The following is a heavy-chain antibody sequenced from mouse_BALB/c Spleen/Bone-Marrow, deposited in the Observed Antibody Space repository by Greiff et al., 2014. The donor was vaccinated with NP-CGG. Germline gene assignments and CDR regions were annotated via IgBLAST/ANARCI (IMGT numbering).Heavy chain of an antibody. J-gene: IGHJ2*01. D-gene: IGHD2-1*01. CDR1: GYAFSSSW. CDR2: ICPGDGDT. V-gene: IGHV1-82*01. Sequence: VQLQQSGPELVKPGASVKISCKASGYAFSSSWMNWVKQRPGQGLEWIGRICPGDGDTNYNGKFKGKATLTADKSSSTAYMQLSSLTSVDSAVYFCARDGYGKRNYFDYWGQGTTLTVSS. CDR3: ARDGYGKRNYFDY.